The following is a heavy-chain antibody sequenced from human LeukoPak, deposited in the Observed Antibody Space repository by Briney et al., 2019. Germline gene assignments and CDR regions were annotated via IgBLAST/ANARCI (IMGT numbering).Heavy chain of an antibody. CDR3: ARRGKSAFDV. Sequence: GESLKISCKSYGFSFTSYWIGWVRQMPGKGLEWMGIIHPVDSHTRYSPSFQGQVSISADKSISTAYLQWRSLKASDTAMYYCARRGKSAFDVWGQGTMVTVSS. D-gene: IGHD3-16*01. V-gene: IGHV5-51*01. J-gene: IGHJ3*01. CDR2: IHPVDSHT. CDR1: GFSFTSYW.